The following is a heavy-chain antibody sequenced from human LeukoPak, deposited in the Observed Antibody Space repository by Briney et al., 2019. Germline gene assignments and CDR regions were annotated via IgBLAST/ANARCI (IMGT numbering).Heavy chain of an antibody. CDR1: GFTFSSYA. Sequence: PGGSLRLSCAASGFTFSSYAMSWVRQAPGKGLEWVSAISGSGGSTYYADSVKGRFTISRDNSKNTLYLQMNSLRAEDTAVYYCARAVGRRDSGYDLTFDYWGQGTLVTVSS. D-gene: IGHD5-12*01. J-gene: IGHJ4*02. V-gene: IGHV3-23*01. CDR2: ISGSGGST. CDR3: ARAVGRRDSGYDLTFDY.